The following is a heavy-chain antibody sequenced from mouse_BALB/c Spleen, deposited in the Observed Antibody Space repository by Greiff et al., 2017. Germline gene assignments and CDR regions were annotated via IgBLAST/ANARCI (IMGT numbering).Heavy chain of an antibody. CDR1: GYTFSSYW. CDR2: LLPGSGST. Sequence: VQLQQSGAELLKPGASVKISCKATGYTFSSYWIEWVKQRPGHGLEWIGELLPGSGSTNYNEKFKGKATFTADTSSNTAYMQLSSLTSEDSAVYYCARWGTTVVATPARKLYAMDDWGQGTSVT. V-gene: IGHV1-9*01. CDR3: ARWGTTVVATPARKLYAMDD. D-gene: IGHD1-1*01. J-gene: IGHJ4*01.